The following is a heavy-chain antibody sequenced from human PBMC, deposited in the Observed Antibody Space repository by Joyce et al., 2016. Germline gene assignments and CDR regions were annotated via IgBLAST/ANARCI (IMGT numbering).Heavy chain of an antibody. Sequence: QVLLVQSGAAVKRPGSSLRVSCKSSGGDFSNYTVNWVRQAPGQRLEWMGWIIPFFGAVKYAEDFQGRVTWTADQSTRTAYLELSSLTSADTAVYYCARGGTSSDHYFFYTLDVWGPGTTVIVSS. CDR2: IIPFFGAV. CDR1: GGDFSNYT. CDR3: ARGGTSSDHYFFYTLDV. D-gene: IGHD1-14*01. J-gene: IGHJ6*02. V-gene: IGHV1-69*12.